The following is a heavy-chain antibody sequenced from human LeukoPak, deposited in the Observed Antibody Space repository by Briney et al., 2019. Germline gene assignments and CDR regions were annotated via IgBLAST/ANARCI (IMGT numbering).Heavy chain of an antibody. CDR1: GGSFSGYY. Sequence: PSETLSLTCAVYGGSFSGYYWSWIRQPPGKGLEWIGDINHSGSTNYNPSLKSRVTISVDTSKNQFSLKLSSVTAADTAVYYCARGRRGRSISGYYYYYYMDVWGKGTTVTVSS. CDR2: INHSGST. J-gene: IGHJ6*03. D-gene: IGHD2-21*01. CDR3: ARGRRGRSISGYYYYYYMDV. V-gene: IGHV4-34*01.